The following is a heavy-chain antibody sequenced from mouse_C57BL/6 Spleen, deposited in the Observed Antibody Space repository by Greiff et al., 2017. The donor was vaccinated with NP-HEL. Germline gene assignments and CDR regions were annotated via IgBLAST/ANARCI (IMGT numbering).Heavy chain of an antibody. D-gene: IGHD1-1*02. CDR1: GYTFTDYY. CDR2: IYPGSGNT. J-gene: IGHJ1*03. V-gene: IGHV1-76*01. CDR3: ARYGGYYGYFDV. Sequence: QVQLQQSGAELVRPGASVKLSCKASGYTFTDYYINWVKQRPGQGLEWIARIYPGSGNTYYNEKFKGKATLTAEKSSSTAYMQLSSLTSEDSAVYFCARYGGYYGYFDVWGTGTTVTVSS.